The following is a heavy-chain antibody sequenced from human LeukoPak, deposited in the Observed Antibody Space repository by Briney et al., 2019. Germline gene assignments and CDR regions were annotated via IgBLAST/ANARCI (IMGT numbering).Heavy chain of an antibody. CDR3: AKDSGGDYYNSSGYNY. J-gene: IGHJ4*02. V-gene: IGHV3-23*01. Sequence: GGSLRLSCEASGFTFSSYAMSWVRQAPGKGLEWVSAVSGSGGSTDYADSVKGRFTISRDNSKNTLYLQMNSLRAEDTAVYYCAKDSGGDYYNSSGYNYWGQGTLVTVSS. D-gene: IGHD3-22*01. CDR1: GFTFSSYA. CDR2: VSGSGGST.